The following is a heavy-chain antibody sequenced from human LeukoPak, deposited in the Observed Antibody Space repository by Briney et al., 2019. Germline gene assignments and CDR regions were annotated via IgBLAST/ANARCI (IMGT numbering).Heavy chain of an antibody. CDR3: ARDLDCGGDCYTNFDY. V-gene: IGHV3-30*02. Sequence: GGSLRLSCVASGFTFSSYGMYWVRQAPGKGLEWVAFIRYDGSNKDYADSMKGRFTISRDNAKNSLYLQMNSLRAEDTAVYYCARDLDCGGDCYTNFDYWGQGTLVTVSS. CDR2: IRYDGSNK. J-gene: IGHJ4*02. D-gene: IGHD2-21*02. CDR1: GFTFSSYG.